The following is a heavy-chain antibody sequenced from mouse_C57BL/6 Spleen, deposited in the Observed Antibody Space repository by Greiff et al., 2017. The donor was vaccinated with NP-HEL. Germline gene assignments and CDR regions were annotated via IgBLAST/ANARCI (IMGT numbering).Heavy chain of an antibody. J-gene: IGHJ4*01. V-gene: IGHV1-76*01. CDR3: ARFYGNFIYAMDY. CDR2: IYPGSGNT. Sequence: VQLQQSGAELVRPGASVKLSCKASGYTFTDYYINWVKQRPGQGLEWIARIYPGSGNTYYNEKFKGKATLTAEKSSSTAYMQLSSLTSEDPAVYFCARFYGNFIYAMDYWGQGTSVTVSS. CDR1: GYTFTDYY. D-gene: IGHD2-1*01.